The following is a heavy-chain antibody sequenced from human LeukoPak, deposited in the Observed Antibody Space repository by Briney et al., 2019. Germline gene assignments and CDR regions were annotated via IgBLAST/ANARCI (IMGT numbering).Heavy chain of an antibody. D-gene: IGHD2-2*01. CDR2: INPNSGGT. CDR1: GYTFTGCY. CDR3: ARDRAVVVPAAIEFDP. Sequence: GASVKVSCKASGYTFTGCYMHWVRQAPGQGLEWMGWINPNSGGTNYAQKFQGRVTMTRDTSISTAYMELSRLRSDDTAVYYCARDRAVVVPAAIEFDPWGQGTLVTVSS. J-gene: IGHJ5*02. V-gene: IGHV1-2*02.